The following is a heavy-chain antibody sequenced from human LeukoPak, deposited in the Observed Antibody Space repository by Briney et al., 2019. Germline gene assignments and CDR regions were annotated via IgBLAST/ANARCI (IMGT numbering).Heavy chain of an antibody. CDR3: ARAPRGADNWFDP. CDR1: GFTFDDYT. Sequence: GGSLRLSCAASGFTFDDYTMHWVRQAPGKGLEWVSLISWDGGSTYYADSVKGRFTISRDNSKNSLYLQMNSLRDEDTAVYYCARAPRGADNWFDPWGQGTLVTVSS. D-gene: IGHD3-10*01. CDR2: ISWDGGST. V-gene: IGHV3-43*01. J-gene: IGHJ5*02.